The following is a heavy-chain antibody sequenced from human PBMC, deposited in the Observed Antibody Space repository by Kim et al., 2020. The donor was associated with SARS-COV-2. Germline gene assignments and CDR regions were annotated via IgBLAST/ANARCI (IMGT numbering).Heavy chain of an antibody. CDR1: GYTFTSYY. CDR2: INPSGGST. J-gene: IGHJ3*02. V-gene: IGHV1-46*01. CDR3: ARSTYYYDSSGYYYGYGVLDI. Sequence: ASVKVSCKASGYTFTSYYMHWVRQAPGQGLEWMGIINPSGGSTSYAQKFQGRVTMTRDTSTSTVYMELSSLRSEDTAVYYCARSTYYYDSSGYYYGYGVLDIWGQGTMVTVSS. D-gene: IGHD3-22*01.